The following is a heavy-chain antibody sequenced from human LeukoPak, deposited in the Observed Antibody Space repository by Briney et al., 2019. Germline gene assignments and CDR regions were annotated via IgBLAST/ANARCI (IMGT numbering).Heavy chain of an antibody. CDR3: AKDISGGLWFGGFDYFDY. V-gene: IGHV3-23*01. D-gene: IGHD3-10*01. J-gene: IGHJ4*02. CDR2: ISGSGGRT. CDR1: RFTFSSYA. Sequence: GGSLRLSCAAPRFTFSSYAMSWVRPAPGKGLEWVSAISGSGGRTYYADSVKGRFTISRDNSKNTLYLQMNSLRAEDTAVYYCAKDISGGLWFGGFDYFDYWGQGTLVTVSS.